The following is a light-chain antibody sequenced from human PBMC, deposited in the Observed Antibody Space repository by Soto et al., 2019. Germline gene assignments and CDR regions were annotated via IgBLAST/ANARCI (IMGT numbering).Light chain of an antibody. J-gene: IGLJ3*02. CDR3: SAYTSSSTHWV. CDR2: EVS. CDR1: SSDVGGYNY. V-gene: IGLV2-14*01. Sequence: QSALTQPASVSGSPGQSITISCTGTSSDVGGYNYVSWYQQHPGKAPKLMLYEVSNRPSGGTNRFSGSKSGNTASLPISGLLDEDEDDYYCSAYTSSSTHWVFGGGTKLTVL.